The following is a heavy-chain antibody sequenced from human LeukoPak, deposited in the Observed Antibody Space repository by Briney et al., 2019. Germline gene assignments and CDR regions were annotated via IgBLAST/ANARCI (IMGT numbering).Heavy chain of an antibody. V-gene: IGHV1-18*01. CDR2: ISAYNGNT. Sequence: ASVKVSCKASGYTFTSYDINWVRQAPGQGLEWMGWISAYNGNTNYAQKVQGRVTMTTDTSTSTAYMELRSLRSDDTAVYYCAREMNYDFWSGYYTGLCDYWGQGTLVTVSS. CDR3: AREMNYDFWSGYYTGLCDY. J-gene: IGHJ4*02. CDR1: GYTFTSYD. D-gene: IGHD3-3*01.